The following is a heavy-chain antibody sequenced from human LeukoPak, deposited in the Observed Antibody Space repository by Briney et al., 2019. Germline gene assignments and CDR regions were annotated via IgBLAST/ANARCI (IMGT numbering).Heavy chain of an antibody. CDR2: IYHSGST. CDR1: TDSTKTFY. V-gene: IGHV4-59*01. D-gene: IGHD1-7*01. Sequence: SETLSLTCSVSTDSTKTFYWSWIRQSPGKALEWIGYIYHSGSTAYNPSFKSRVTISIDMAKKESSLKLTSVTVADTAMYYCVRLRWELLAPYFAHWGQGAFVIVSS. J-gene: IGHJ4*02. CDR3: VRLRWELLAPYFAH.